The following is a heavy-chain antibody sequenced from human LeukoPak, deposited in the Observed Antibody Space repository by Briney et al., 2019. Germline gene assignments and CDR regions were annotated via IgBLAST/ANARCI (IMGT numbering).Heavy chain of an antibody. Sequence: PGGSLRLSCAASGFTFSSYGMHWVRQAPGKGPEWVAFIRYDGSNKYYADSVKGRFTISRDNSKNTLYLQMNSLRAEDTAVYYCAKEGPNINWFDPWGQGTLVTVSS. CDR3: AKEGPNINWFDP. CDR1: GFTFSSYG. CDR2: IRYDGSNK. V-gene: IGHV3-30*02. J-gene: IGHJ5*02. D-gene: IGHD2/OR15-2a*01.